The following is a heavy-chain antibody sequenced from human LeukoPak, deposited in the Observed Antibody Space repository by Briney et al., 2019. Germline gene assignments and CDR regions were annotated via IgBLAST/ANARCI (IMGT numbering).Heavy chain of an antibody. CDR2: IGGSGGNK. J-gene: IGHJ4*02. Sequence: GGSLRLSCAASEFTFSSYGMSWVRQAPGKGLEWVSGIGGSGGNKKYADSVKGRFTISRDNSKNTLYLQMHSLRAEDTAVYYCAKNPYTYGSYYFDYWGQGTLVTVSS. D-gene: IGHD5-18*01. CDR1: EFTFSSYG. CDR3: AKNPYTYGSYYFDY. V-gene: IGHV3-23*01.